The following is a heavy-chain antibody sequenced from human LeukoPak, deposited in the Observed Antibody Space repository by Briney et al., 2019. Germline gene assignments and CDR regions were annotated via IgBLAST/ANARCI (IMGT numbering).Heavy chain of an antibody. V-gene: IGHV3-23*01. D-gene: IGHD3-9*01. CDR1: GFTFSSYA. CDR3: ARGRPNEYFDWLLWAWYFDL. J-gene: IGHJ2*01. Sequence: PGGSLRLSCAASGFTFSSYAMSWVRQAPGKGLEWVSAISGSGGSTYYADSVKGRFTISRDNAKNSLYLQMNSPRAEDTAVYYCARGRPNEYFDWLLWAWYFDLWGRGTLVTVSS. CDR2: ISGSGGST.